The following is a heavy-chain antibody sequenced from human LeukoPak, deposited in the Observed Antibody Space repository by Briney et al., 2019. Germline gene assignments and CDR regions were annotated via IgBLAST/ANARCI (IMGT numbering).Heavy chain of an antibody. V-gene: IGHV3-30*18. D-gene: IGHD3-22*01. CDR3: AKDYSGYYSYFDY. CDR2: ISYDGSNK. CDR1: GFTFSSYG. J-gene: IGHJ4*02. Sequence: GRSLRLSCVASGFTFSSYGMHWVRQAPGKGLEWVVVISYDGSNKYYADSVKGRFTISRDNSKNTLYLQMNSLRAEDTAVYYCAKDYSGYYSYFDYWGQGTLVTVSS.